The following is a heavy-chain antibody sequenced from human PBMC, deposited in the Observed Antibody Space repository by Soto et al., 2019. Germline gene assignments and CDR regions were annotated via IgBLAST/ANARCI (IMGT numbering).Heavy chain of an antibody. V-gene: IGHV3-9*01. D-gene: IGHD3-10*01. CDR1: GFNFNDYG. CDR3: AKDIENGYNPYYYYGMDV. CDR2: ISWNSVSI. Sequence: GGSLRLSCAASGFNFNDYGMHWVRQAPEKGLEWVSSISWNSVSIGYADSVKGRFTITRDNAKNSLYLQMNTLRAEDTALYYCAKDIENGYNPYYYYGMDVWGQGTTVTVSS. J-gene: IGHJ6*02.